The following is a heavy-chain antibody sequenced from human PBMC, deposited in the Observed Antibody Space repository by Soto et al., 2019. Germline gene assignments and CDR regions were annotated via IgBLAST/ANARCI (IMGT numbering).Heavy chain of an antibody. CDR1: GYTFTSYG. Sequence: GASVKVSRKASGYTFTSYGISWVRQAPGQGLEWMGWISAYNGNTNYAQKLQGRVTMTTDTSTSTAYMELRSLRSDDTAVYYCARAAAYITYYYDSSGYYLYWGQGTLVTVSS. CDR3: ARAAAYITYYYDSSGYYLY. J-gene: IGHJ4*02. V-gene: IGHV1-18*01. CDR2: ISAYNGNT. D-gene: IGHD3-22*01.